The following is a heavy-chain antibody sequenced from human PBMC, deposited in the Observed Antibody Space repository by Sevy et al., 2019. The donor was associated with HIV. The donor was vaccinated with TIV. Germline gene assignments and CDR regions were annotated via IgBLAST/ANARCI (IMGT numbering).Heavy chain of an antibody. Sequence: GGSLRLSCVASGFTFNTYSMNWVRRAPGRGLEWVSCLSLRSSIIYYADSVKGRFAISRDDAKNSLYLQMNSLRVEDAAIYYCARVRGSRDNYYYYMDVWGRGTTVTVSS. CDR1: GFTFNTYS. CDR2: LSLRSSII. D-gene: IGHD3-10*01. J-gene: IGHJ6*03. CDR3: ARVRGSRDNYYYYMDV. V-gene: IGHV3-48*01.